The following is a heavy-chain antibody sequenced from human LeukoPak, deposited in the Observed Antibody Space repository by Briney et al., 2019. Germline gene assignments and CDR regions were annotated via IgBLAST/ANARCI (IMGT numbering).Heavy chain of an antibody. CDR2: IHKDAIT. CDR3: ARSLRVRGVPDYMDV. D-gene: IGHD3-10*01. J-gene: IGHJ6*03. CDR1: EFTFSSNY. V-gene: IGHV3-53*01. Sequence: GGSLRLSCAASEFTFSSNYMTWVRQAPGKGLEWVAVIHKDAITYYSDTVKGRFTISRDNSKNMLYLQMNSLRAEDTAVYYCARSLRVRGVPDYMDVWGKGTTVTISS.